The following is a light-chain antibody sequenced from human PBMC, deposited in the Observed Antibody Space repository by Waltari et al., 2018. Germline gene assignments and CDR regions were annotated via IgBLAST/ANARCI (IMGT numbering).Light chain of an antibody. V-gene: IGLV3-21*04. CDR2: YDS. J-gene: IGLJ1*01. CDR1: NIGRQT. Sequence: SYVLTQPPSVSVAPGETARITCGGNNIGRQTAHWYQQKPGQTPVVVISYDSDRPSGIPERFSGSNSGNTATLTISRVEAGDEADYYCQVWDSSRDHGVFGTGTKVTVL. CDR3: QVWDSSRDHGV.